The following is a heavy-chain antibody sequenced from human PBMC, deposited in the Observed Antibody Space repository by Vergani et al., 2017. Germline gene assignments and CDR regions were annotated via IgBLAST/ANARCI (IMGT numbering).Heavy chain of an antibody. CDR2: ISYDGSNK. J-gene: IGHJ5*02. CDR1: GFTFSSYA. V-gene: IGHV3-30-3*01. D-gene: IGHD2-15*01. CDR3: ARPVVVAAITHPFDP. Sequence: VQLVESGGGLVQPGGSLRLSCAASGFTFSSYAMHWVRQAPGKGLEWVAVISYDGSNKYYADSVKGRFTISRDNSKNTLYLQMNSLRAEDTAVYYCARPVVVAAITHPFDPWGQGTLVTVSS.